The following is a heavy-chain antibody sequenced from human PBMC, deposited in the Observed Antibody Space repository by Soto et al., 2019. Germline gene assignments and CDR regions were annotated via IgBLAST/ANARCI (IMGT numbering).Heavy chain of an antibody. Sequence: EVPLLESGGGLIQPGGSLRLSCAASGFSFSIYAMGWVRQAPGKGMAWVSVLSNSGGEGYYADSVNGRFTISRDTSENMLYLQMSSLRAEDTAIYYFAKDAAKNDGWYYFDPWGQGALVIFSS. D-gene: IGHD6-19*01. CDR3: AKDAAKNDGWYYFDP. V-gene: IGHV3-23*01. CDR2: LSNSGGEG. CDR1: GFSFSIYA. J-gene: IGHJ4*02.